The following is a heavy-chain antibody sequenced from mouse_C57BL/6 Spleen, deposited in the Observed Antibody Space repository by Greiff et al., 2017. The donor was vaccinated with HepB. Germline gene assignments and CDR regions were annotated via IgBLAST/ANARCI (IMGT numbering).Heavy chain of an antibody. CDR2: IDPSDSYT. CDR1: GYTFTSYW. CDR3: ARGRREYFDY. Sequence: QVQLQQPGAELVMPGASVKLSCKASGYTFTSYWMHWVKQRPGQGLEWIGEIDPSDSYTNYNQKFKGKSTLTVDKSSSTAYMQLSSLTSEDSAVYYCARGRREYFDYWGQGTTLTVSS. V-gene: IGHV1-69*01. J-gene: IGHJ2*01.